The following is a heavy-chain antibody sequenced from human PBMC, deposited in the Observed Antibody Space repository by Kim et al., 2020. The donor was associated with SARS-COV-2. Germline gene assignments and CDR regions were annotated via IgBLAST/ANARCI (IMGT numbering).Heavy chain of an antibody. Sequence: SVKVSCKAFGGTFSSYSFTWVRQAPGQGLEWMGTIVPVVRTVNYAQKFQGRVTFTADKSTGTAYMEMSRLRSEDTAVYFCASGFCSGESCFGDYYGMDIWGQGTTVTVSS. CDR2: IVPVVRTV. CDR3: ASGFCSGESCFGDYYGMDI. J-gene: IGHJ6*02. CDR1: GGTFSSYS. V-gene: IGHV1-69*08. D-gene: IGHD2-15*01.